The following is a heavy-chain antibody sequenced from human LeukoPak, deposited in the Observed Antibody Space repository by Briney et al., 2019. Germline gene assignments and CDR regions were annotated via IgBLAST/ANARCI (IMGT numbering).Heavy chain of an antibody. D-gene: IGHD5-24*01. CDR3: ARNRVDGYFSLDY. V-gene: IGHV5-51*01. Sequence: GESLKISCKGSGYTFTTYWIAWVRQMPGKGLEWMGVIYPGDSDTRYSPSFQGQVTMSADKSISTAYLQWNSLQASDTAIYYCARNRVDGYFSLDYWGQGTLVTVSS. CDR2: IYPGDSDT. CDR1: GYTFTTYW. J-gene: IGHJ4*02.